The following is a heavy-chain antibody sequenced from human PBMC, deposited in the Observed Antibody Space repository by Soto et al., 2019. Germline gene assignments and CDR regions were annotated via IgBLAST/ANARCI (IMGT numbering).Heavy chain of an antibody. D-gene: IGHD7-27*01. J-gene: IGHJ4*02. Sequence: QVQLQESGPGLVKPSETLSLTCTVSGGSINNHYWSWIRQPPGKGLEWIGYIDYTGATNYSPSLASPVTTSVDPSKNQFSLKLTSLTAADTAIYYCARANWYFDYWGQGTLVTVSS. CDR3: ARANWYFDY. CDR1: GGSINNHY. V-gene: IGHV4-59*11. CDR2: IDYTGAT.